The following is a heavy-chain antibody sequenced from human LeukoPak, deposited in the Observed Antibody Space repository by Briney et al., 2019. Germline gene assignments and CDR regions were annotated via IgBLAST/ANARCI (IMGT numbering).Heavy chain of an antibody. Sequence: SETLSLTCAVSGYSINSGHYWGWIRQPPGKGLEWIGSGYYSGTTHYNPSLKSRVSISVDTPKNQFALKLSSVTAADTAVYFCARVRGFLDYWGQGTLVTVSS. D-gene: IGHD3-10*01. CDR3: ARVRGFLDY. V-gene: IGHV4-38-2*01. CDR1: GYSINSGHY. CDR2: GYYSGTT. J-gene: IGHJ4*02.